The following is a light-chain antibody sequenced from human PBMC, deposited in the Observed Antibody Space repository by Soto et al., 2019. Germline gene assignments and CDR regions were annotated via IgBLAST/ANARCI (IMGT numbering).Light chain of an antibody. J-gene: IGKJ1*01. Sequence: EVVLTQSPATLSLSPGERATLSCRAGQSVISDYVAWYQQKPGQAPRLLIYGASSRATGIPDRFSGSGSGTDFTLTINRLEPEDFAVYYCQQYGSSPKTFGQGTKVDTK. CDR3: QQYGSSPKT. V-gene: IGKV3-20*01. CDR1: QSVISDY. CDR2: GAS.